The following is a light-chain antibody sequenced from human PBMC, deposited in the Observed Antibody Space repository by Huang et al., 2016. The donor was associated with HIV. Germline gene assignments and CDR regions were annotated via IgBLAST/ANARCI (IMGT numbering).Light chain of an antibody. CDR2: GAS. Sequence: DIQMTQSPSSLSASVGDRVTITCRASQRISDYVNWYQQKPGKAPKLLISGASSLQSGVSSRIRGSGSGTDFTITISSPKHEDFATYYCQQSYSTPLFTFGPGTKVDIK. V-gene: IGKV1-39*01. J-gene: IGKJ3*01. CDR1: QRISDY. CDR3: QQSYSTPLFT.